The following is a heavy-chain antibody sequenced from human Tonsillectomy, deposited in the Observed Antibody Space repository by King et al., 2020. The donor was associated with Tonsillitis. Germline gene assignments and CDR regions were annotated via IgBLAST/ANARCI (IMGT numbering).Heavy chain of an antibody. CDR2: IYHSGST. V-gene: IGHV4-38-2*01. D-gene: IGHD3-22*01. CDR1: GYSISSGYY. J-gene: IGHJ4*02. Sequence: QLQESGPGLVKPSETLSLTCAVSGYSISSGYYWGWIRQPPGKGLEWIGSIYHSGSTYYNPSLKSRVTISVDTSKNQFSLKLSSVTAAETAVYYCARGPDYYDSSGYTLDYWGQGTLVTVSS. CDR3: ARGPDYYDSSGYTLDY.